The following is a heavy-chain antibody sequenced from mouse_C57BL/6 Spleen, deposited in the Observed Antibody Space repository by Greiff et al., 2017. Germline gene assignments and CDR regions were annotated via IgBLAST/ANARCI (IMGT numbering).Heavy chain of an antibody. J-gene: IGHJ4*01. Sequence: QVQLQQSGAELARPGASVKMSCKASGYTFTSYTMHWVKQRPGQGLAWIGYINPSSGYTKYNQKFKDKATLTADKSSSTAYMQLSSLTSEDSAVYYCASEEDDARDYWGQGTSVTVSS. V-gene: IGHV1-4*01. CDR1: GYTFTSYT. CDR3: ASEEDDARDY. CDR2: INPSSGYT.